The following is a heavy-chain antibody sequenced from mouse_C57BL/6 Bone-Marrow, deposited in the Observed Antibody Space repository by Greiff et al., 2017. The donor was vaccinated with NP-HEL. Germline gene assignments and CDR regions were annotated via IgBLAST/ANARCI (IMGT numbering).Heavy chain of an antibody. CDR2: IYPGDGDT. CDR3: ARMDGYPYYAMDY. V-gene: IGHV1-82*01. J-gene: IGHJ4*01. D-gene: IGHD2-3*01. Sequence: SGPELVKPGASVKISCKASGYAFSSSWMNWVKQRPGKGLEWIGRIYPGDGDTNYNGKFKGKATLTADKSSSTAYMQLSSLTSEDSAVYFCARMDGYPYYAMDYWGQGTSVTVSS. CDR1: GYAFSSSW.